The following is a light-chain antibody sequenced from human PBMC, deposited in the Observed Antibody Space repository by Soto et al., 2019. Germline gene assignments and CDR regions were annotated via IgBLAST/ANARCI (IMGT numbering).Light chain of an antibody. CDR1: QSVSSN. V-gene: IGKV3-15*01. J-gene: IGKJ2*01. CDR3: QYENNWPPYT. CDR2: GAS. Sequence: EIVMTQCPATLSVSPGERATLSCRASQSVSSNLAWHRQKPGQAPRLLICGASTRATGIPARFSASGSGTEFTLTISSRQSEDFALYYCQYENNWPPYTCGQGAKLEIK.